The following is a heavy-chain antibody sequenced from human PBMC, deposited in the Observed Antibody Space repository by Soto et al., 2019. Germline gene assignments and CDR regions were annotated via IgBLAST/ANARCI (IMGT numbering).Heavy chain of an antibody. Sequence: PGGSLRLSCAASGFTFSSYGMHWVRQAPGKGLEWVAVISYDGSNKYYADSVKGRFTISRDNSKNTLYLQMNSLRAEDTAVYYCAKDLCSGGSCYYYYGMDVWGQGTTVTVYS. D-gene: IGHD2-15*01. CDR2: ISYDGSNK. J-gene: IGHJ6*02. CDR1: GFTFSSYG. V-gene: IGHV3-30*18. CDR3: AKDLCSGGSCYYYYGMDV.